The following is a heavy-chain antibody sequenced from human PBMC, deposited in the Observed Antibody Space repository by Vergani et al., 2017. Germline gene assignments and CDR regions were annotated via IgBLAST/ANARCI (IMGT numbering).Heavy chain of an antibody. J-gene: IGHJ6*02. D-gene: IGHD6-13*01. V-gene: IGHV3-53*01. CDR2: IYSDGRT. CDR1: GFTVSSKY. CDR3: ASAGTGVYYYGVYG. Sequence: VQLVESGGGLIQPGGSLRLSCAASGFTVSSKYMTWVRQAPGKGLEWVSMIYSDGRTYSADSVKGRFTISRDNTKNTVYLQMNSLRAEDTAVYYCASAGTGVYYYGVYGWGQGTTVTVSS.